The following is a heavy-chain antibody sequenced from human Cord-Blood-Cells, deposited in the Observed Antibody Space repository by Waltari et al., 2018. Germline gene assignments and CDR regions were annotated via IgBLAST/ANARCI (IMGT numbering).Heavy chain of an antibody. CDR2: INHSGST. J-gene: IGHJ4*02. V-gene: IGHV4-34*01. CDR3: AVRTGDRDY. D-gene: IGHD7-27*01. CDR1: VGSFSGYY. Sequence: QVQLQQWGAGLLKPSETLSLPCAVYVGSFSGYYWSWIRQPPGKGLEWIGEINHSGSTNYNPSLKSRVTISVDTSKNQFSLKLSSVTAADTAVYYCAVRTGDRDYWGQGTLVTVSS.